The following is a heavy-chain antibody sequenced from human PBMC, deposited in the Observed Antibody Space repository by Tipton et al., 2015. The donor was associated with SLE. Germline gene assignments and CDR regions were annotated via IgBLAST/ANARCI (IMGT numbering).Heavy chain of an antibody. CDR3: AKGIGVGVYADADY. Sequence: SLRLSCVASGFSLRSYGMHWVRQAPGKGLEWVSGISASGYKTHYADSVKGRFTISRDNSKNTLLLQLNSLRAEDTAVYHCAKGIGVGVYADADYWGQGTSVTVSS. J-gene: IGHJ4*02. CDR2: ISASGYKT. CDR1: GFSLRSYG. V-gene: IGHV3-23*01. D-gene: IGHD3-3*01.